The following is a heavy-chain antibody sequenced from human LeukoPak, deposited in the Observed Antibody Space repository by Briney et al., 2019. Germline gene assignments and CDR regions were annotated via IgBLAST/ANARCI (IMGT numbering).Heavy chain of an antibody. CDR1: GYTFTSYG. CDR3: ARDRSDYYDSSGYSGFDY. V-gene: IGHV1-18*01. Sequence: GASVKVSCKASGYTFTSYGISWVRQAPGQGLEWMGWISAYNGNTNYAQKPQGRVTMTTDTSTSTAYMELRSLRSEDTAVYYCARDRSDYYDSSGYSGFDYWGQGTLVTVSS. CDR2: ISAYNGNT. J-gene: IGHJ4*02. D-gene: IGHD3-22*01.